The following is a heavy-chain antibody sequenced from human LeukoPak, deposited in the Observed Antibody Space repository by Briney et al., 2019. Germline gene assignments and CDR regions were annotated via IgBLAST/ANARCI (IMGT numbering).Heavy chain of an antibody. CDR2: IYSGGST. V-gene: IGHV3-66*01. CDR3: AKGLRKLIVGSTEYYFDY. CDR1: GFTVSSNY. Sequence: GGSLRLSCAASGFTVSSNYMSWVRQAPGKGLEWVSIIYSGGSTHYADSVKGRFTISRDNSKNTLYLQMNSLRAEDTAVYYCAKGLRKLIVGSTEYYFDYWGQGTLVTVSS. J-gene: IGHJ4*02. D-gene: IGHD1-26*01.